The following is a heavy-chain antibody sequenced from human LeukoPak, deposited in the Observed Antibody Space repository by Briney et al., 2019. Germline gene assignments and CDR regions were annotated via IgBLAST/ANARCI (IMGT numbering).Heavy chain of an antibody. CDR2: ISSSGSTI. J-gene: IGHJ4*02. CDR3: AKDPPILRWPFDY. D-gene: IGHD4-23*01. CDR1: GFTFSSYE. Sequence: GGSLRLSCAASGFTFSSYEMNWVRQAPGKGLERVSYISSSGSTIYYADSVKGRLTISRDNSKNTLYLQMNSLRAEDAAVYYCAKDPPILRWPFDYWGQGTLVTVSS. V-gene: IGHV3-48*03.